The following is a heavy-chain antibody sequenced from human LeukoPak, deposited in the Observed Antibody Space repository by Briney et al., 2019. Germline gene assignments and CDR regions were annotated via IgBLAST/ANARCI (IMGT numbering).Heavy chain of an antibody. CDR1: GFTFSSYS. J-gene: IGHJ4*02. CDR3: ARDNVAVSGPFDY. V-gene: IGHV3-21*01. Sequence: GGSLRLSCAASGFTFSSYSMNWVRQAPGKGLEWVSSISRSSSYIYYADSVKGRFAISRDNAKNSLYLQMNSLRAEDTAVYFCARDNVAVSGPFDYWGQGTLVTVSS. CDR2: ISRSSSYI. D-gene: IGHD6-19*01.